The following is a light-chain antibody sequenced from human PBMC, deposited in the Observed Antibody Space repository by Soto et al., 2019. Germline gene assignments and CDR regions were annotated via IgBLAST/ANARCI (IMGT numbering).Light chain of an antibody. Sequence: QSVLTQSPSASGTPGQRVTISCSGSNSNIGGNTVNWYQQLPGTAPTLLIYTDNQRPSGVPDRFSGSKSGTSASLAISGLQSQDGADYYCAAWDDSLNGWVFGGGTKLTVL. V-gene: IGLV1-44*01. CDR2: TDN. J-gene: IGLJ3*02. CDR1: NSNIGGNT. CDR3: AAWDDSLNGWV.